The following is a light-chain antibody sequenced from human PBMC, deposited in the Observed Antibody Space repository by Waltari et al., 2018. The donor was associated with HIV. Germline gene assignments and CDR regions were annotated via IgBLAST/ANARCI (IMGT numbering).Light chain of an antibody. J-gene: IGLJ1*01. CDR2: DVS. CDR3: SSYTSSSTLEV. V-gene: IGLV2-14*03. CDR1: SSDVGGYNY. Sequence: QSALTQPASVSGSPGQSITISCTGTSSDVGGYNYVSWYQQHPGKAPNIMIYDVSNRPSGVSNRFSGSKSGNTASLTISGLQAEDEADYYCSSYTSSSTLEVVGTGTKVTVL.